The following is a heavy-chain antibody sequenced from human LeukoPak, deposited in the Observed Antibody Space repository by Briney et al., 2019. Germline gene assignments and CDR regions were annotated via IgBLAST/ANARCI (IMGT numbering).Heavy chain of an antibody. Sequence: SQTLSLTCTVSGGSIASGAYYWSWIRQQPGKGVEWIGYIYHIGNTHYNPSLRSRLTISVDTSKNQFSLKLSSVTAADTAVYYCAREMVGRFFDYWGQGTLVTVSS. CDR1: GGSIASGAYY. V-gene: IGHV4-31*03. D-gene: IGHD2-8*01. CDR2: IYHIGNT. J-gene: IGHJ4*02. CDR3: AREMVGRFFDY.